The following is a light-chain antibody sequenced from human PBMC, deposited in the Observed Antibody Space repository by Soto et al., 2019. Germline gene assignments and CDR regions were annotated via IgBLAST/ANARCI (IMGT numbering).Light chain of an antibody. CDR2: GAS. CDR1: QSVGSD. J-gene: IGKJ1*01. Sequence: EIVLTQSPGTLSLSPVEIATLSCRASQSVGSDLAWYQQKPGQAPRLLVYGASTRAIGIPARFTGSGSGTEFTLTISSLQSEDFAVYYCQQYNKWPPRTFGQGTKVDIK. CDR3: QQYNKWPPRT. V-gene: IGKV3-15*01.